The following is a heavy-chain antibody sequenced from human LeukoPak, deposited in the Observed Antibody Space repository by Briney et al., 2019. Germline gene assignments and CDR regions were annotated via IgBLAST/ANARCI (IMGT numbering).Heavy chain of an antibody. J-gene: IGHJ3*01. Sequence: SETLSLTCAVSGGSISSTSYYWAWIRQPPGKGLEWTGTIYYSGSTYHNPSLKSRVTLSVDTSRNQFSLRLSSVDAADTAVYYCAKAGVRYFDSSGLYAFDFWGQGTTVTVSS. CDR3: AKAGVRYFDSSGLYAFDF. CDR1: GGSISSTSYY. D-gene: IGHD3-22*01. CDR2: IYYSGST. V-gene: IGHV4-39*01.